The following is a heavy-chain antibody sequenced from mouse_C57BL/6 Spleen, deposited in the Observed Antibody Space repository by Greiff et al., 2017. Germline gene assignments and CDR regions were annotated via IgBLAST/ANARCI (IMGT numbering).Heavy chain of an antibody. CDR2: IYPRDGST. V-gene: IGHV1-78*01. D-gene: IGHD1-1*01. CDR1: GYTFTDHT. J-gene: IGHJ4*01. Sequence: VQLVESDAELVKPGASVKISCKVSGYTFTDHTIHWMKQRPEQGLEWIGYIYPRDGSTKYNEKFKGKATLPADTSSSTAYMQLNSLTSEDSAVYFGACYYYGSSYYAMDYWGQGTSVTVSS. CDR3: ACYYYGSSYYAMDY.